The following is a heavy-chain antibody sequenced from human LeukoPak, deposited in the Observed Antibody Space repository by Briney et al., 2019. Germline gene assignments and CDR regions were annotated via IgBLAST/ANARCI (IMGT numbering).Heavy chain of an antibody. V-gene: IGHV4-59*01. CDR1: GGSISSYY. Sequence: SETLSLTCTVSGGSISSYYWNWIRQPPGKGLEWIGYIYYSGSTNYNPSLKSRVTISVDTSKNQFSLRLSSVTAADTAVYYCARRLQLDYWGQGTLVTVSS. J-gene: IGHJ4*02. CDR2: IYYSGST. D-gene: IGHD5-24*01. CDR3: ARRLQLDY.